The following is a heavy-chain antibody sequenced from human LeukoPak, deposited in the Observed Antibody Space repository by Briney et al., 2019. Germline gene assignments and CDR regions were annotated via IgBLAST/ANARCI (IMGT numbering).Heavy chain of an antibody. V-gene: IGHV3-13*01. CDR3: ARESNDFLTGYYDY. CDR2: IGTVGDT. D-gene: IGHD3-9*01. Sequence: PGGSLRLSCAASGFTFSTYDFHWVRQVTGKGLEWVSAIGTVGDTHYPDSVKGRFTISRENAKNSVYLRMDSLRAEDTAVYYCARESNDFLTGYYDYWGQGILVTVSS. J-gene: IGHJ4*02. CDR1: GFTFSTYD.